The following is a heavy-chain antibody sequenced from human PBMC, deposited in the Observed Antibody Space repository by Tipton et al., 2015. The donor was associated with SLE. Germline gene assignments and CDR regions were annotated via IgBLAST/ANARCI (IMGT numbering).Heavy chain of an antibody. J-gene: IGHJ4*02. CDR3: ARGKGPYDY. CDR1: DGSISDYY. V-gene: IGHV4-4*07. Sequence: TLSLTCTVSDGSISDYYWTWIRQPAGEGLEWIGRIYTSGSTYYNPSLKSRVTISVDTSKNQFSLKLSSVTAADTAVYYCARGKGPYDYWGQGTLVTVSS. CDR2: IYTSGST.